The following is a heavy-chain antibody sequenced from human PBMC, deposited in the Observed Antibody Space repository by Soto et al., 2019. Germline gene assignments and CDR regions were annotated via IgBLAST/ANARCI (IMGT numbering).Heavy chain of an antibody. CDR2: ISSSSSYI. V-gene: IGHV3-21*01. CDR3: ERGIAALL. J-gene: IGHJ3*01. CDR1: GFTFSSYS. D-gene: IGHD6-13*01. Sequence: GRAVRLCCAASGFTFSSYSMNWVRQAPGKGLEWVSSISSSSSYIYYADSVKGRFTISXXXAXXSXXLXXTXXRAXDTAVYYCERGIAALLWGPTTMLTV.